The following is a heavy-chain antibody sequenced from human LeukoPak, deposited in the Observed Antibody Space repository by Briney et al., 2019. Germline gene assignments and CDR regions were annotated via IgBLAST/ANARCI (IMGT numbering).Heavy chain of an antibody. J-gene: IGHJ4*02. CDR2: IYHTGDT. D-gene: IGHD2-15*01. CDR1: GDSISSGNW. V-gene: IGHV4-4*02. Sequence: SGTLSLTCAVSGDSISSGNWWSWVRQPPGKGLEWIGEIYHTGDTNYNPSLKSRVTISVDKSKNQFSLKLNSVTAADTAVYYCARLCSGGSCSSYFDYWSQGTLVTVSS. CDR3: ARLCSGGSCSSYFDY.